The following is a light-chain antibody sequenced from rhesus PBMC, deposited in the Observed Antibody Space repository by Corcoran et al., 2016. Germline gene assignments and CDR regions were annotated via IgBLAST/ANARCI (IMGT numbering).Light chain of an antibody. CDR3: QHYYDNPRT. CDR2: AAS. V-gene: IGKV1S12*01. Sequence: DIQMTQSPSALSASVGDRVTISCRASQNIYSNLAWYQQKPGKAPKLLIYAASTLQTGIPSRFSGSESGTDFTLTISSLQPEDSAAYYCQHYYDNPRTFGQGTKVEIK. J-gene: IGKJ1*01. CDR1: QNIYSN.